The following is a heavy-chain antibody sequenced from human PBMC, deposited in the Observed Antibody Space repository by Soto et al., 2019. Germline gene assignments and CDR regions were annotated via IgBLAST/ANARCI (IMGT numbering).Heavy chain of an antibody. CDR3: ARDSEDYYGSGSFDP. CDR2: IYYSGST. CDR1: GGSISSYY. Sequence: PSETLSLTCTVSGGSISSYYWSWIRQPPGKGLEWIGYIYYSGSTNYNPSLKSRVTISVDTSKNRFSLKLSSVTAADTAVYYCARDSEDYYGSGSFDPWGQGTLVTVSS. D-gene: IGHD3-10*01. J-gene: IGHJ5*02. V-gene: IGHV4-59*01.